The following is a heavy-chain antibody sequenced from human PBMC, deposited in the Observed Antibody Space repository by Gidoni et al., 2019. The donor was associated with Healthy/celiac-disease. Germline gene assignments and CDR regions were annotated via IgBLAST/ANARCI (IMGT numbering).Heavy chain of an antibody. CDR1: AFTFSSYA. D-gene: IGHD1-26*01. CDR2: ISSNGGST. Sequence: EVQLVESGVGLVQPGWSLRLTCSASAFTFSSYAMHWVRQAPGKGLEYVSAISSNGGSTYYADSVKGRFTISRDNSKNTLYLQMSSLRAEDTAVYYCVKAMYSGSNFDYWGQGTLVTVSS. V-gene: IGHV3-64D*06. CDR3: VKAMYSGSNFDY. J-gene: IGHJ4*02.